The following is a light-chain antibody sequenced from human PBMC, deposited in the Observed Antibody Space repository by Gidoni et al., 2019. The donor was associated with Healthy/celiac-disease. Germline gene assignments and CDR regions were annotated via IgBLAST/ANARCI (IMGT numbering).Light chain of an antibody. V-gene: IGKV1-39*01. CDR1: QSISSY. Sequence: DIQMTQSPSSLSASVGDRVTITCRASQSISSYLNWYQQKPGKDPKLLIYDASSMQSGVPSRFSGSGSGTAFTLTISSLQHEDFATYYCQQSYSTRWPFGQGTKVEIK. J-gene: IGKJ1*01. CDR2: DAS. CDR3: QQSYSTRWP.